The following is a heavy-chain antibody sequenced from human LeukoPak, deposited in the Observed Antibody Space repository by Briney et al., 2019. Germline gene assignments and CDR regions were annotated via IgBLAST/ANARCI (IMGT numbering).Heavy chain of an antibody. V-gene: IGHV3-64*01. D-gene: IGHD3-10*01. CDR2: ISSNGGGT. J-gene: IGHJ4*02. Sequence: PGGSLRLYCAASGFTFVSYGMHWVGQAPGKGLEYVSAISSNGGGTYYANSVKGRFTISRDNSKNTVYLQMGSLRAEDMAVYYCARIASGPCFGLDYSGQGTLVTVSS. CDR3: ARIASGPCFGLDY. CDR1: GFTFVSYG.